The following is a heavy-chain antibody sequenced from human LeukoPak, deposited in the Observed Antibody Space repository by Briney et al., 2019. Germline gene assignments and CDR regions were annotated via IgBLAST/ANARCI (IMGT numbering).Heavy chain of an antibody. V-gene: IGHV3-21*01. CDR3: ARDRAYGSGSYYT. CDR1: GFTFSSYS. Sequence: PGGSLRLSCAASGFTFSSYSMIWVRQAPGKGLEGVSSISSSSSYIYYADSVKGRFTISRDNAKNSLYLQMNSLRAEDTAVYYCARDRAYGSGSYYTWGQGTLVTVSS. D-gene: IGHD3-10*01. J-gene: IGHJ4*02. CDR2: ISSSSSYI.